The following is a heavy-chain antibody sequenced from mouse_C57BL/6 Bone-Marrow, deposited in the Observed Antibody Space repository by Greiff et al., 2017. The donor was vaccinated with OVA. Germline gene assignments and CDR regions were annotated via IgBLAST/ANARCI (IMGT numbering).Heavy chain of an antibody. J-gene: IGHJ3*01. CDR1: GFTFSSYG. V-gene: IGHV5-6*01. D-gene: IGHD2-3*01. CDR3: ARNDYYFAY. Sequence: EVQGVESGGDLVKPGGSLKLSCAASGFTFSSYGMSWVRQTPDKRLEWVATISSGGSYTYYPDSVKGRFTISRDNAKNTLYLQMSSLKSEDTAMYYCARNDYYFAYWGQGTLVTVSA. CDR2: ISSGGSYT.